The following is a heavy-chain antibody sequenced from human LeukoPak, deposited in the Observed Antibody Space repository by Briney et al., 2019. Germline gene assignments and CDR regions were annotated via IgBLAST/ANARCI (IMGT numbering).Heavy chain of an antibody. CDR1: GGAFSGYY. J-gene: IGHJ4*02. CDR2: INHSGST. V-gene: IGHV4-34*01. D-gene: IGHD3-16*01. Sequence: SETLSLTCAVYGGAFSGYYWSWIRQPPGKGLEWIGEINHSGSTNYNPSLKSRVTISVDTSKNQFSLKLSSVTAADTAIYYCARSRGRAEAASTGFENWGPGGLVTISS. CDR3: ARSRGRAEAASTGFEN.